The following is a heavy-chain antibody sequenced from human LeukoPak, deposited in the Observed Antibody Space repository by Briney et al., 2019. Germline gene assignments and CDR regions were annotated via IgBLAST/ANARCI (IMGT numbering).Heavy chain of an antibody. D-gene: IGHD2-15*01. CDR3: AKSADIVVVVAAYADY. J-gene: IGHJ4*02. CDR1: GFTFSSYA. CDR2: ISGGSGTT. V-gene: IGHV3-23*01. Sequence: PGGSLRLACAASGFTFSSYAMSWVRQAPGKGLEWVSGISGGSGTTYYADSVKGRFTISRDNSKNTLYLQMNSLRAEDTAVYFCAKSADIVVVVAAYADYWGQGTLVTVSS.